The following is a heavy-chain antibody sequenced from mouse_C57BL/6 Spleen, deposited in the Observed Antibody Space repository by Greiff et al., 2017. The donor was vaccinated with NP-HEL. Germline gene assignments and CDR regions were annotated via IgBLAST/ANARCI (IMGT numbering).Heavy chain of an antibody. CDR2: IRSKSNNYAT. CDR1: GFSFNTYA. V-gene: IGHV10-1*01. J-gene: IGHJ4*01. Sequence: EVKLVESGGGLVQPKGSLKLSCAASGFSFNTYAMNWVRPAPGKGLEWVAHIRSKSNNYATYYADSVKDRFTISRDESESMLYLQMNNLKTEDTAMCYCVRHDLLAMDYWGQGTSVTVSS. CDR3: VRHDLLAMDY.